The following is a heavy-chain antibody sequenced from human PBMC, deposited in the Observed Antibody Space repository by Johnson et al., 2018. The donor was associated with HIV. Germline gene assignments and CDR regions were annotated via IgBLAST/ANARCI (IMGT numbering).Heavy chain of an antibody. J-gene: IGHJ3*02. CDR1: GFPVSRNY. CDR3: ATAYCGGGTCPLWSAFDI. Sequence: VQLVESGGGLIQPGGSLRLSCAASGFPVSRNYMTWVRQAPGKGLECVSVIYNNDGTQYAASVKGRFSISRDNSKNTVYLQMKSLRPEDTAVYYCATAYCGGGTCPLWSAFDIWGQGTMVTVSS. CDR2: IYNNDGT. V-gene: IGHV3-53*01. D-gene: IGHD2-15*01.